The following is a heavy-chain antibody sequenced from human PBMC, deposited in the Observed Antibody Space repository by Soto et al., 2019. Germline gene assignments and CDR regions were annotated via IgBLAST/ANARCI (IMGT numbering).Heavy chain of an antibody. Sequence: SETLCLNCTGAGVAVSSRSEYWGWVRQPAGKGLEGIGSVYYSGSTYYNPSLESRVTISVDKSKNQFSLKLMSLSAADTAVYYCGRLEGLATISYYFDYWGQGALVTVSS. CDR2: VYYSGST. J-gene: IGHJ4*02. CDR3: GRLEGLATISYYFDY. CDR1: GVAVSSRSEY. V-gene: IGHV4-39*01. D-gene: IGHD3-9*01.